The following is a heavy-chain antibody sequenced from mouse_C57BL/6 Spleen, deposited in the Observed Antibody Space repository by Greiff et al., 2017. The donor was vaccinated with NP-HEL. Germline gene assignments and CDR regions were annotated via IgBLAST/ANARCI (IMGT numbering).Heavy chain of an antibody. Sequence: VKLVESGPGLVQPSQSLSITCTVSGFSLTSYGVHWVRQSPGKGLEWLGVIWRGGSTDYYAAFISRLSISKDNSKSQVFFKMNSLQADDTAIYDCARTVSAMDYWGQGTSVTAAS. CDR2: IWRGGST. CDR1: GFSLTSYG. CDR3: ARTVSAMDY. J-gene: IGHJ4*01. V-gene: IGHV2-2*01. D-gene: IGHD6-2*01.